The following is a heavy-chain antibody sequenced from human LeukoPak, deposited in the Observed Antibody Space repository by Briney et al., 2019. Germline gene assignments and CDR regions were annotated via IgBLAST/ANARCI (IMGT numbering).Heavy chain of an antibody. J-gene: IGHJ6*03. D-gene: IGHD6-13*01. V-gene: IGHV1-2*02. CDR1: GYTFTGYY. CDR2: INPNSGGT. Sequence: ASVKVSCKASGYTFTGYYMHWVRQAPGQGLEWMGWINPNSGGTNYAQKFQGRVTMTRDTSISTAYMELSRLRSDDTAVYYCARDSTRYSSSWYIINYCYYYMDVWGKGTTVTVSS. CDR3: ARDSTRYSSSWYIINYCYYYMDV.